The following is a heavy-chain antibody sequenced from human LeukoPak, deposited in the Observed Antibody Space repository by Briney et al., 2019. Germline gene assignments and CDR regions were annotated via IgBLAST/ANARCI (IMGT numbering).Heavy chain of an antibody. CDR3: ARDRAASVDY. Sequence: GGSLRLSCAASGFTFSSYSMNWVRQAPGKGLEWVSSISSSSSYIYYADSVKGRFTTSRDNAKNSLYLQMNSLRAEETAVYYCARDRAASVDYWGQGTLVTVSS. CDR1: GFTFSSYS. D-gene: IGHD2-15*01. J-gene: IGHJ4*02. CDR2: ISSSSSYI. V-gene: IGHV3-21*01.